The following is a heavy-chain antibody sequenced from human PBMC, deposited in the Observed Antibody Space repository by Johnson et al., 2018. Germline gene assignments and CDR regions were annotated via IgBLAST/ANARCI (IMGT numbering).Heavy chain of an antibody. J-gene: IGHJ6*03. CDR2: ISYDGSNK. CDR1: GFTFSSYA. CDR3: ARVHYYYMDV. V-gene: IGHV3-30-3*01. Sequence: QVQLQESGGGVVQXGRSLRLXCAASGFTFSSYAMHWVRQAPGKGLEWVAVISYDGSNKYYADSVKGRFTISSDNSKNTLYLQMNSLKAEETAVYYCARVHYYYMDVWGKGTTVTVSS.